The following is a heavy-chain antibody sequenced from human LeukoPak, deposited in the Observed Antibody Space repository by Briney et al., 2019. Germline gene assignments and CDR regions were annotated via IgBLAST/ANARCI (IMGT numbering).Heavy chain of an antibody. CDR3: AKGIVVVIAMNAFDM. J-gene: IGHJ3*02. Sequence: GGSLRLSCAASGFTFSSYAMSWVRQAPGKGLEWVSVISGSGGNTYYADSVKGRFTISRGNSKNTLYLQMNSLRADDTAVYYCAKGIVVVIAMNAFDMWGQGTMVTVSS. CDR1: GFTFSSYA. D-gene: IGHD2-21*01. CDR2: ISGSGGNT. V-gene: IGHV3-23*01.